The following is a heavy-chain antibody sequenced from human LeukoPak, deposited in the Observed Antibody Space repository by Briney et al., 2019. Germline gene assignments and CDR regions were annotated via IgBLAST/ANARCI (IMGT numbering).Heavy chain of an antibody. Sequence: GGSLRLSCAASGFTFDNYAMHWVRQAPGKGLEWVSGISWNSGSIGYADSVKGRFTISRDNAKNSLYLQMNSLRAEDTALYYCAKDIENAVALDYWGQGTLVTVSS. CDR1: GFTFDNYA. CDR2: ISWNSGSI. D-gene: IGHD6-19*01. CDR3: AKDIENAVALDY. J-gene: IGHJ4*02. V-gene: IGHV3-9*01.